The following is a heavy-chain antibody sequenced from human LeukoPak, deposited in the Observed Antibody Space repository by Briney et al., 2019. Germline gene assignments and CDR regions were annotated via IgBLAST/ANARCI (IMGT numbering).Heavy chain of an antibody. CDR3: ARRAGAYSHPYDY. Sequence: PGGSLRLSCTVSGFTVSSNSMSWVRQAPGKGLEWVSFIYSDNTHYSDSVTGRFTISRDNSKNTLYLQMNSLRAEDTAVYYCARRAGAYSHPYDYSGQGTLVTVSS. CDR2: IYSDNT. J-gene: IGHJ4*02. V-gene: IGHV3-53*01. D-gene: IGHD4/OR15-4a*01. CDR1: GFTVSSNS.